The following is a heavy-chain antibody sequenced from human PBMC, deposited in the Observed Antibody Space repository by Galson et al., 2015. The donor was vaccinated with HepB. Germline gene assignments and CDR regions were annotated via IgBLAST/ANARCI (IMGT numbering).Heavy chain of an antibody. Sequence: SLRLSCAASGFTLSNYRMDWVRQAPGKGLEWVSSVSRSGNYVKYADSVLGRFTISRDDAKNSLILQMNSLRAEDTAVYYCARALGGSYDSSGYNAADFWGQGTLVTVSS. V-gene: IGHV3-21*06. CDR2: VSRSGNYV. D-gene: IGHD3-22*01. CDR1: GFTLSNYR. J-gene: IGHJ4*02. CDR3: ARALGGSYDSSGYNAADF.